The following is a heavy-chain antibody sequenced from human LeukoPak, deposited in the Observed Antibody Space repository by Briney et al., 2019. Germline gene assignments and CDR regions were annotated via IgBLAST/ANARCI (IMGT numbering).Heavy chain of an antibody. J-gene: IGHJ4*02. Sequence: GGSLRLSCAASGFTFNNHAMSWVRLAPGRGPEWVSAITGGADSTYYAESVKGRFTISRDNSKNTLFLQMNSLRAEDTAVYYCAKDQRAAHYFYDSTAYYPHYFDYWGQGTLVTVTS. CDR2: ITGGADST. CDR1: GFTFNNHA. D-gene: IGHD3-22*01. CDR3: AKDQRAAHYFYDSTAYYPHYFDY. V-gene: IGHV3-23*01.